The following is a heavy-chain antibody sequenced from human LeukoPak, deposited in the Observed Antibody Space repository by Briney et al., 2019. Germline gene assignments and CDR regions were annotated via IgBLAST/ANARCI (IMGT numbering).Heavy chain of an antibody. CDR3: ASGGYDSSWFDP. CDR2: IYTSGST. D-gene: IGHD4-11*01. V-gene: IGHV4-4*07. Sequence: PSETLSPTCTVSGGSISSYYWSWIRQPAGKGLEWIGRIYTSGSTNYNPSLKSRVTMSVDTSKNQFSLKLSSVTAADTAVYYCASGGYDSSWFDPWGQGTLVTVSS. J-gene: IGHJ5*02. CDR1: GGSISSYY.